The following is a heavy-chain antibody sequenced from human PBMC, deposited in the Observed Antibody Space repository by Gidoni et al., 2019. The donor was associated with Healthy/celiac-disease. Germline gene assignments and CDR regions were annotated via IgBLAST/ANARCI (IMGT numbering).Heavy chain of an antibody. CDR2: IYTRGST. V-gene: IGHV4-61*02. Sequence: QVQLQESGPGLVKPSQTLSLTCTGPGGSISSGSYYWSWIRQPAGKGLEWIGRIYTRGSTNYNPSLKRRVTISVDTSKNQFSLKLSSVTASDTAVYYCARVLDSSGSRVAFDIWGQGTMVTVSS. J-gene: IGHJ3*02. CDR1: GGSISSGSYY. CDR3: ARVLDSSGSRVAFDI. D-gene: IGHD3-22*01.